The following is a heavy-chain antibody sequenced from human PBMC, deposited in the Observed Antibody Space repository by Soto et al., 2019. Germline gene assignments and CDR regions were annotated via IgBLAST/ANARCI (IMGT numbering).Heavy chain of an antibody. Sequence: SETLSLTCTVSGGSVSSGMYYWSWIRQPPGKGLEWIGNVYFTGTTHYNPSLESRVSMSVDTYKDQFSLQLSSVTAADTAVYYSARYYNNTDCRHLDDFDYWGQGTLVTVSS. CDR1: GGSVSSGMYY. D-gene: IGHD3-10*01. J-gene: IGHJ4*02. CDR2: VYFTGTT. V-gene: IGHV4-61*01. CDR3: ARYYNNTDCRHLDDFDY.